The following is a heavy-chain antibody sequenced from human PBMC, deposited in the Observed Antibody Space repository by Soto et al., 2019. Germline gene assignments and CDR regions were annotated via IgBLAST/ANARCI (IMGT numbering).Heavy chain of an antibody. Sequence: QVQLVQSGAEVKKPGSSVKVSCKASGDTFSSFAISWVRQAPGQGLEWMGGIIPLFRTPNYAQKFQGRVTTPAEEFTSTAYMELSSLRSEDTAVYYCARDKDRDQLGGNYSYALDVWGQGTTVIVSS. J-gene: IGHJ6*02. V-gene: IGHV1-69*12. CDR3: ARDKDRDQLGGNYSYALDV. CDR1: GDTFSSFA. CDR2: IIPLFRTP. D-gene: IGHD3-3*02.